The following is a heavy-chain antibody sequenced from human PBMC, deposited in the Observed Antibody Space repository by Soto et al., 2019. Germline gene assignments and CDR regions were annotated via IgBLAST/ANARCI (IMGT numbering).Heavy chain of an antibody. Sequence: QVQLQQSGPGLVEPSQTLSLTCAVSGGSISSEYFHWTWIRQSPGKGLEWIGYIHYTGSITYNPSFKSRLSMAVDTTKNQFSLQLTSVTAADTAVYFCAREDDGGDRDYYGLDVW. J-gene: IGHJ6*01. V-gene: IGHV4-30-4*08. CDR1: GGSISSEYFH. CDR2: IHYTGSI. D-gene: IGHD2-21*02. CDR3: AREDDGGDRDYYGLDV.